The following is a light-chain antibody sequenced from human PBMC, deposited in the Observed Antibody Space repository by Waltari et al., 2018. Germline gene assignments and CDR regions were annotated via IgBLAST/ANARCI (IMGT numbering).Light chain of an antibody. V-gene: IGLV1-47*01. CDR1: RSNIGDNY. Sequence: QSVLTQPPSASGSPGRTVTISCSGTRSNIGDNYVYWYQQVPPTAPRLLIYKNNQRPSGVTDRFSGSKSGTSATLAISALRSEDAATYYCTAWDDSLSSMIFGGGTKVTVL. CDR2: KNN. CDR3: TAWDDSLSSMI. J-gene: IGLJ2*01.